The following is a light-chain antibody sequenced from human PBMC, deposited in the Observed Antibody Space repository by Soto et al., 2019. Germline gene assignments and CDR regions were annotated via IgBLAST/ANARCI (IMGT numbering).Light chain of an antibody. Sequence: VLTQSPATLSLSPGERATLSCRASQSVSSYLAWYQQKPGQAPRLLIYEASNRATGIPDRFSGSGSGTDFTLTISSLEPEDFAVYYCQQRSNAPSYTFGQGTKLEIK. J-gene: IGKJ2*01. CDR1: QSVSSY. CDR2: EAS. CDR3: QQRSNAPSYT. V-gene: IGKV3-11*01.